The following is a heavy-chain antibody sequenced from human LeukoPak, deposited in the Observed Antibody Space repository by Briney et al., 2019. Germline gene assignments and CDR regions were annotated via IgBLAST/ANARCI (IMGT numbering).Heavy chain of an antibody. CDR3: ARARRHWNPRFGMDV. J-gene: IGHJ6*02. Sequence: SETLSLTCTVSGGSISSSYYYWGWIRQPPGKGLEWIGEINHSGSTNYNPSLKSRVTISVDTSKNQFSLKLSSVTAADTAVYYCARARRHWNPRFGMDVWGQGTTVTVSS. D-gene: IGHD1-1*01. CDR1: GGSISSSYYY. CDR2: INHSGST. V-gene: IGHV4-39*07.